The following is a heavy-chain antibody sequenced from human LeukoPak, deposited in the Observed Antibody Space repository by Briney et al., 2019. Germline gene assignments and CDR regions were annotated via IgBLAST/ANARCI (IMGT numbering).Heavy chain of an antibody. CDR3: ARENPDIVVVPAAGVFDY. Sequence: GGSLRLSCAASGFTFSSYSMNWARQAPGKGLEWVSSISGSSSYIYYADSVKGRFTISRDNAKNSLYLQMNSLRAGDTAVYYCARENPDIVVVPAAGVFDYWGQGTLVTVSS. D-gene: IGHD2-2*01. V-gene: IGHV3-21*01. CDR1: GFTFSSYS. CDR2: ISGSSSYI. J-gene: IGHJ4*02.